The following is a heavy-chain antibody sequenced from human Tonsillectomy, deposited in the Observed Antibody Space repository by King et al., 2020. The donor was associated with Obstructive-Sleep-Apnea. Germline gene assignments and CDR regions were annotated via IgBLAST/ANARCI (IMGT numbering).Heavy chain of an antibody. J-gene: IGHJ4*02. D-gene: IGHD1-26*01. Sequence: VQLQESGPGLVKPSETLSLTCTVSGGSISSYYWSWIRQPPGKGLEWIGYIYYSWSTNYNPSLKSRVTISVDTSKNQFSLKLSSVTAADTAVYYCARHYSGSSYYFDYWGQGTLVTVSS. CDR3: ARHYSGSSYYFDY. CDR2: IYYSWST. CDR1: GGSISSYY. V-gene: IGHV4-59*08.